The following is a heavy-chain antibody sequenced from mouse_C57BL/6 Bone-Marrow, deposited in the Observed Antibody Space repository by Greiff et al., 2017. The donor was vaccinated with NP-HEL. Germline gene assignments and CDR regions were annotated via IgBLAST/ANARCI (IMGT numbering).Heavy chain of an antibody. Sequence: VQLQQSGPELVKPGASVKISCKASGYAFSSSWMNWVKQRPGKGLEWIGRIYPGDGDTNYNGKFKGKATLTADKSSSTAYMQLSSLTSEDSAVYFCERTLWDDWGQGTTLTVSS. CDR1: GYAFSSSW. CDR2: IYPGDGDT. V-gene: IGHV1-82*01. D-gene: IGHD6-1*01. CDR3: ERTLWDD. J-gene: IGHJ2*01.